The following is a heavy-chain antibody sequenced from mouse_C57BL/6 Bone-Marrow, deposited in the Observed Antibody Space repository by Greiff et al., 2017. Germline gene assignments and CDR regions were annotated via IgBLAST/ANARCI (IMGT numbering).Heavy chain of an antibody. J-gene: IGHJ4*01. CDR1: GYTFTSYW. CDR3: ASDGYYGLYAMDY. D-gene: IGHD2-3*01. Sequence: QVQLQQPGAELVKPGASVKLSCKASGYTFTSYWMQWVKQRPGQGLEWIGEIDPSDSYTNYNQQFKGKATLTVDTSSSSAYMQLSSLTSEDSAVYYCASDGYYGLYAMDYWGQGTSVTVSS. V-gene: IGHV1-50*01. CDR2: IDPSDSYT.